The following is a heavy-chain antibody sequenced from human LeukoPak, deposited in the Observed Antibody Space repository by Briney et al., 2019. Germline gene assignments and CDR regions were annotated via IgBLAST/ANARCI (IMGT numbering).Heavy chain of an antibody. CDR2: VSGSGSTV. J-gene: IGHJ4*02. V-gene: IGHV3-48*01. Sequence: GGSLRLSCAASGFTFSDHIMNWVRQLPGKRLEWVAYVSGSGSTVYYADSVKGRFTISRDNGKSSLYLQVNSLRVEDTALYYCVRQFASWGQGTLVTVSS. CDR1: GFTFSDHI. CDR3: VRQFAS.